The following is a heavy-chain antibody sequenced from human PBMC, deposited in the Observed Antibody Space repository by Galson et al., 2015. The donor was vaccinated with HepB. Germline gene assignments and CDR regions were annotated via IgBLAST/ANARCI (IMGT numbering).Heavy chain of an antibody. CDR1: GYTFTSYG. D-gene: IGHD3-22*01. CDR3: ARDRGKGYYDSSGYYYRLDY. Sequence: SVKVSCKASGYTFTSYGISWVRQAPGKGLEWMGWISAYNGNTNYAQKLQGRVTMTTDTSTSTAYMELRGLRSDDTAVYYCARDRGKGYYDSSGYYYRLDYWGQGTLVTVSS. V-gene: IGHV1-18*01. CDR2: ISAYNGNT. J-gene: IGHJ4*02.